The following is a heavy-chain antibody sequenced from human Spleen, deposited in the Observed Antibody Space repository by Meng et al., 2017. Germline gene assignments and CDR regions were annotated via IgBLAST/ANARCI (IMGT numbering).Heavy chain of an antibody. CDR2: TRNKANSYTT. CDR1: GFTFSDHY. Sequence: GGSLRLSCAASGFTFSDHYMDWVRQAPGKGLEWVGRTRNKANSYTTEYAASVKGRFTISRDDSKNSLYLQMNSLKTEDTAVYYCARDLIAVAVWGQGTLVTVSS. J-gene: IGHJ4*02. D-gene: IGHD6-19*01. CDR3: ARDLIAVAV. V-gene: IGHV3-72*01.